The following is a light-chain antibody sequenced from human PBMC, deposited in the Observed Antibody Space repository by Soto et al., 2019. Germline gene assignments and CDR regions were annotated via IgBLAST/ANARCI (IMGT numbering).Light chain of an antibody. Sequence: EIVMTQSPGTLSVSPGGRATLSCRASQSISSNLAWYQQKPGQAPRLLTYGASTRATGIPSRFSGSGSGAEFTLTISSLQSEDIAVYYCQHRMNWPLTFGQGTKVDIK. CDR2: GAS. CDR1: QSISSN. V-gene: IGKV3-15*01. CDR3: QHRMNWPLT. J-gene: IGKJ1*01.